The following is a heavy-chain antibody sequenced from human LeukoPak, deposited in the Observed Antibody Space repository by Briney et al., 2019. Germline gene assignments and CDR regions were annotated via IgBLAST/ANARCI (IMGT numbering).Heavy chain of an antibody. Sequence: SETLSLTCAVYGVSLSDYYWSWIRQPPGKGLEWIGEIDHIGVTKYNPSLKGRVTISRDTSKNQFSLDLTSVTAADSAVYYCATTSQLGSYNWFDPWGQGTLVTVSS. CDR3: ATTSQLGSYNWFDP. CDR2: IDHIGVT. D-gene: IGHD6-6*01. V-gene: IGHV4-34*01. CDR1: GVSLSDYY. J-gene: IGHJ5*02.